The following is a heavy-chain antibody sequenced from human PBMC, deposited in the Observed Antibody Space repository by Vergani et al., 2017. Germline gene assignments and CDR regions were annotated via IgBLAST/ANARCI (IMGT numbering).Heavy chain of an antibody. CDR1: GFTFSSYS. CDR3: ARAHGSGVLDAFDI. Sequence: EVQLVESGGGLVQPGGSLRLSCAASGFTFSSYSMNWVRQAPGKGLEWVSSISSSSSYIYYADSVKGRFTISRDNAKNSLYLQMNSLRAEDTAVYYCARAHGSGVLDAFDIWGQGTMVTVSS. D-gene: IGHD3-10*01. CDR2: ISSSSSYI. J-gene: IGHJ3*02. V-gene: IGHV3-21*01.